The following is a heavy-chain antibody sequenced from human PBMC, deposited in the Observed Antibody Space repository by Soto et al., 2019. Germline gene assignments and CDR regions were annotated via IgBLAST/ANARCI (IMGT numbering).Heavy chain of an antibody. CDR2: IYYSGST. CDR3: ARDGYDGSGSPYPAY. Sequence: SETLSLTCTVSGGSISSYYWSWIRQPPGKGLEWIGYIYYSGSTNYNPSLKSRVTISVDTSKNQFSLKLSSVTAADTAVYYCARDGYDGSGSPYPAYWGPGTQVTVSS. CDR1: GGSISSYY. V-gene: IGHV4-59*01. D-gene: IGHD3-10*01. J-gene: IGHJ4*02.